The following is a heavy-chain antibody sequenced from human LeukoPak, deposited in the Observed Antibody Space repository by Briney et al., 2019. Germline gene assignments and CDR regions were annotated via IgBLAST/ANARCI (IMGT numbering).Heavy chain of an antibody. J-gene: IGHJ3*02. Sequence: GGSLRLSCAASGFTFSSYGMHWVRQAPGKGLEWVALISYDGNNKYYADSVKGRFTISRDNSKNTLYLQMNSLRAEGTAVYYCARARYCSSISCREAFDIWGQGTMVTVSS. D-gene: IGHD2-2*01. V-gene: IGHV3-30*19. CDR1: GFTFSSYG. CDR2: ISYDGNNK. CDR3: ARARYCSSISCREAFDI.